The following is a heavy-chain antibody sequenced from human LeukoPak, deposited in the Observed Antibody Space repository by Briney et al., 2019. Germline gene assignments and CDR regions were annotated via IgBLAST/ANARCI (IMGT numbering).Heavy chain of an antibody. D-gene: IGHD2-15*01. CDR1: GYMFTGYY. CDR2: ISAYNGNT. CDR3: ARDKYCSGGSCFPLLDWFDP. J-gene: IGHJ5*02. V-gene: IGHV1-18*04. Sequence: ASVKVSCKASGYMFTGYYIHWVRQAPGQGLEWMGWISAYNGNTNYAQKLQGRVTMTTDTSTSTAYMELRSLRSGDTAVYYCARDKYCSGGSCFPLLDWFDPWGQGTLVTVSS.